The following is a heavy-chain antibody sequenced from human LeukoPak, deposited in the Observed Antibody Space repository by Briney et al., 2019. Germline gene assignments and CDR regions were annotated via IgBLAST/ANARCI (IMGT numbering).Heavy chain of an antibody. V-gene: IGHV1-69*05. CDR1: GGTFSSYA. D-gene: IGHD4-23*01. CDR2: IIPIFGTA. J-gene: IGHJ6*03. Sequence: ASLKVSCKASGGTFSSYAISWVRQAPGQGLEWMGGIIPIFGTANYAQKFQGRVTITTDESTSTAYMELSSLRSEDTAVYYCARGMYGGSPSYYYYYYMDVWGKGTTVTVSS. CDR3: ARGMYGGSPSYYYYYYMDV.